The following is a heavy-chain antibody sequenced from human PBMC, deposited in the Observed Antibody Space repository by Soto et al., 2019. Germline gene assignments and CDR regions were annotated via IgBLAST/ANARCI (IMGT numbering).Heavy chain of an antibody. CDR1: GFTFSSYE. CDR3: ARAQTYYYDSSGYYDY. V-gene: IGHV3-48*03. J-gene: IGHJ4*02. D-gene: IGHD3-22*01. Sequence: GGSLRLSCAASGFTFSSYEMNWVRQAPGKGLEWVSYISSSGSTIYYADSVKGRFTISRDNAKNSLYLQMNSLRAEDTAVYYCARAQTYYYDSSGYYDYWGQGTLVTVSS. CDR2: ISSSGSTI.